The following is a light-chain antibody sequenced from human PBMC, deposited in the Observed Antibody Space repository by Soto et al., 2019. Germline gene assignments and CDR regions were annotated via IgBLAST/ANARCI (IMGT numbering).Light chain of an antibody. J-gene: IGLJ1*01. CDR3: CSYAGSSTLV. Sequence: QSALTQPASVSGSPVQSITISCTGTNSDFGNYNLVSWYQQHPGKAPKLMIFEGTKRPSGVSNRFSGSKFGNTASLTVSGLQAEDEADYYCCSYAGSSTLVFGTGTKLTVL. V-gene: IGLV2-23*01. CDR1: NSDFGNYNL. CDR2: EGT.